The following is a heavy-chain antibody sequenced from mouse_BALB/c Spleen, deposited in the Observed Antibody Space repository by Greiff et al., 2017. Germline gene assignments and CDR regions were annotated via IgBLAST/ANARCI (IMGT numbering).Heavy chain of an antibody. Sequence: QVQLQQPGAELVKPGASVKLSCKASGYTFTSYWMHWVKQRPGQGLEWIGEINPSNGRTNYNEKFKSKATLTVDKSSSTAYMHLSSLTSEDSAVYYCARDRYDDYFDYWGQGTTLTVSA. CDR1: GYTFTSYW. CDR2: INPSNGRT. D-gene: IGHD2-14*01. V-gene: IGHV1S81*02. CDR3: ARDRYDDYFDY. J-gene: IGHJ2*01.